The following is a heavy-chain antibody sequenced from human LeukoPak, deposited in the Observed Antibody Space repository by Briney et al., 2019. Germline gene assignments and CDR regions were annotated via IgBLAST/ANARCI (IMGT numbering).Heavy chain of an antibody. CDR3: TTESGYKTLRQGGFDS. Sequence: GGSLRLSCAASGFPFSDTWMSWVRQAPGKGLELVGHIKSEKRGAATDYAAPVKGRFTISRDDSTKMIFLEMNSLRTEDTAVYYCTTESGYKTLRQGGFDSWGQGTLVTVSS. CDR2: IKSEKRGAAT. CDR1: GFPFSDTW. J-gene: IGHJ4*02. V-gene: IGHV3-15*01. D-gene: IGHD3-9*01.